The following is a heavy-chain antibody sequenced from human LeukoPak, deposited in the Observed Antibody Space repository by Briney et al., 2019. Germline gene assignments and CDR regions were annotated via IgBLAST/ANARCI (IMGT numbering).Heavy chain of an antibody. Sequence: GGSLRLSCAASGFTFSSYGMHWVRQAPGKGLEWVAVIWYDGSNKYYADSVKGRFTISRDNSKNTLYLQMNSLRAEDTAVYYCAKDVLRYFDWLFDWGQGTLVTVSS. CDR2: IWYDGSNK. D-gene: IGHD3-9*01. V-gene: IGHV3-30*02. J-gene: IGHJ4*02. CDR1: GFTFSSYG. CDR3: AKDVLRYFDWLFD.